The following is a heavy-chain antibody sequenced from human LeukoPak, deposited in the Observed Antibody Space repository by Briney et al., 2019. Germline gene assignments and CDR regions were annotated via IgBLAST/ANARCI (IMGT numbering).Heavy chain of an antibody. J-gene: IGHJ4*02. CDR3: ARGKFGAYYDSSGYDY. D-gene: IGHD3-22*01. Sequence: SETLSLTCAVYGGSFSGYYWSCIRQPPGKGLEWIGEINHSGSTNYNPSLKSRVTISVDTSKNQFSLKLSSVTAADTAVYYCARGKFGAYYDSSGYDYWGQGTLVTVSS. CDR1: GGSFSGYY. V-gene: IGHV4-34*01. CDR2: INHSGST.